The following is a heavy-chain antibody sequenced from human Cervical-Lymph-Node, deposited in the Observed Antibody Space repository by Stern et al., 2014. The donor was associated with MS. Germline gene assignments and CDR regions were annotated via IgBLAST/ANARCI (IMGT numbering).Heavy chain of an antibody. CDR2: IIPIFGTA. V-gene: IGHV1-69*01. D-gene: IGHD3-10*01. J-gene: IGHJ3*02. CDR3: AREGMARSKAFDI. Sequence: VQLVESGAEVKKPGSSVKVSCKASGGTFSSYAISWVRQAPGQGLEWLGGIIPIFGTANYAQKFQGRVTITADESTSTAYMELSSLRSEDTAVYYCAREGMARSKAFDIWGQGTMVTVSS. CDR1: GGTFSSYA.